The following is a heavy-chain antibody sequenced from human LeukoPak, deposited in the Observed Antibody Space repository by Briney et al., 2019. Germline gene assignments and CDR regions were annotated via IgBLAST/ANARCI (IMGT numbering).Heavy chain of an antibody. V-gene: IGHV5-51*01. D-gene: IGHD2-15*01. CDR2: IYPGDSDT. CDR1: GYSFSNSW. CDR3: ARFHCSGGSCYGAEYFQH. J-gene: IGHJ1*01. Sequence: PGESLKISCKGSGYSFSNSWIGWVRQMPGKGLEWMGIIYPGDSDTRYSPSFQGQVTISADKSISTAYLQWSSLKASDTAMYYCARFHCSGGSCYGAEYFQHWGQGTLVTVSS.